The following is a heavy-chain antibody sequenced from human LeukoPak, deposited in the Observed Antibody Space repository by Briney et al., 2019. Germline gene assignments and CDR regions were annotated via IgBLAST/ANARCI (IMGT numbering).Heavy chain of an antibody. CDR2: ISSSGSTI. Sequence: GGSLRLSCAAPGFTFSSYEMNWVCQAPGKGLEWVSYISSSGSTIYYTDSVKGRFTISRDNSKNTLYLQMNSLRAEDTAVYYCARDHLPHTVTNGPLGGYFDYWGQGTLVTVSS. CDR3: ARDHLPHTVTNGPLGGYFDY. D-gene: IGHD4-17*01. V-gene: IGHV3-48*03. J-gene: IGHJ4*02. CDR1: GFTFSSYE.